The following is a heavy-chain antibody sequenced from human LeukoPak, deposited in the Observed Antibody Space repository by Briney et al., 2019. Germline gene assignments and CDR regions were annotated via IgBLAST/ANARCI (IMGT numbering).Heavy chain of an antibody. D-gene: IGHD3-10*01. V-gene: IGHV3-23*01. CDR3: AKDMVRGVKDY. J-gene: IGHJ4*02. CDR1: GSTISSYA. CDR2: ISGSGGRT. Sequence: PGGSLRLSCAASGSTISSYAMCWVRQAPGKGLEWVSAISGSGGRTYDADSVKGRFTISRDNTKNTLYLLMNSLSAEETAVYYCAKDMVRGVKDYWVQGTLVTV.